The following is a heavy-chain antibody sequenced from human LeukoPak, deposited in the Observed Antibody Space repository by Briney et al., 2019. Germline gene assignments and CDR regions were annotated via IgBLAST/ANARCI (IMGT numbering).Heavy chain of an antibody. V-gene: IGHV3-53*01. D-gene: IGHD6-6*01. CDR2: LYSGGNT. J-gene: IGHJ5*02. Sequence: PGGSLRLSCVVSGFTVSSNYMSWVRQAPGKGLEWVSVLYSGGNTYHADSVKGRFTISRDNSKNTLYLQMNSLRAEDTALYYCVKASSSSPQYNWFDAWGQGTLVTVSS. CDR1: GFTVSSNY. CDR3: VKASSSSPQYNWFDA.